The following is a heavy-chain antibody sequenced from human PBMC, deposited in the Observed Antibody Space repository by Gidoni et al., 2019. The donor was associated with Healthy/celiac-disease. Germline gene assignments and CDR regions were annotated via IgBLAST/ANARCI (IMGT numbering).Heavy chain of an antibody. V-gene: IGHV3-21*01. CDR1: GFTFRSYS. D-gene: IGHD3-3*01. Sequence: EVQLVESGGGLVKPGGSLRLSFAASGFTFRSYSMNWVRQAPGKGLEWVSSISSSSIYIYYADSVKGRFTISRDNAKNSLYLQMNSLRAEDTAVYYCARARRGAIFGVVTTDAFDIWGQGTMVTVSS. CDR2: ISSSSIYI. CDR3: ARARRGAIFGVVTTDAFDI. J-gene: IGHJ3*02.